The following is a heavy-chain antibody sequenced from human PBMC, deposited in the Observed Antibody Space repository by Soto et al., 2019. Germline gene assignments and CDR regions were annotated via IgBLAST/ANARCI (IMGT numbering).Heavy chain of an antibody. CDR2: ISGHNGNT. V-gene: IGHV1-18*04. D-gene: IGHD3-22*01. CDR1: GYSFTSYG. CDR3: ARHRFNYYDDTVYYYFDY. Sequence: ASVKVSCKASGYSFTSYGISWVRQAPGQGPEWMGWISGHNGNTNHPQSLQGRVTMTTDTSRNTAYMELRSLRSDDTAVYYCARHRFNYYDDTVYYYFDYWGQGALVTVSS. J-gene: IGHJ4*02.